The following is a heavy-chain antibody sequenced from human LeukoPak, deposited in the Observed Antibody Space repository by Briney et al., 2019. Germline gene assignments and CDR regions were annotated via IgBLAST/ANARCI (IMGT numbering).Heavy chain of an antibody. CDR3: AKGTYDSSGYVMSY. D-gene: IGHD3-22*01. CDR1: GFTFRSYA. J-gene: IGHJ4*02. V-gene: IGHV3-23*01. CDR2: ISGSGGST. Sequence: KPGGSLRLSCAASGFTFRSYAMSWVRQAPGKGLEWVSAISGSGGSTYYADSVKGRFTISRDNSKNTLYLQMNSLRAEDTAVYYCAKGTYDSSGYVMSYWGQGTLVTVSS.